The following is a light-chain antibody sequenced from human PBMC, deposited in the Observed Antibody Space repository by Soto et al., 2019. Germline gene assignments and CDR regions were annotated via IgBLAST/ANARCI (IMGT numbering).Light chain of an antibody. CDR2: AAS. J-gene: IGKJ2*01. CDR3: QHLNGYPGYI. Sequence: DIQLTQSPSFLSASVGDRVTITCRASQVISSYLAWYQQKPWKAPKLLIYAASTLQSGVPSRFSGRGSGTEFTLTIISLQPEDLATYYCQHLNGYPGYIFGQGTKLEIK. V-gene: IGKV1-9*01. CDR1: QVISSY.